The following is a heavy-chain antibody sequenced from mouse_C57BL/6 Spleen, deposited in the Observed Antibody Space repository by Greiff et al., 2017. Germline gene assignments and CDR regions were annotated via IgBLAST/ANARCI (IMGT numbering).Heavy chain of an antibody. V-gene: IGHV1-78*01. CDR1: GYTFTDHT. CDR3: HYYGSSYGWGYFDV. D-gene: IGHD1-1*01. J-gene: IGHJ1*03. Sequence: VKVVESDAELVKPGASVKISCKVSGYTFTDHTIHWMKQRPEQGLEWIGYIYPRDGSTKYNEKFKGKATLTADKSSSTAYMQLNSLTSEDSAVYFCHYYGSSYGWGYFDVWGTGTTVTVSS. CDR2: IYPRDGST.